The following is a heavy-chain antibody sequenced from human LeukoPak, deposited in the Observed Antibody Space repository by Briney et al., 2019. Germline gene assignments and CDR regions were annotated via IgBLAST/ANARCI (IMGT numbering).Heavy chain of an antibody. J-gene: IGHJ4*02. D-gene: IGHD1-14*01. Sequence: PGRSLRLSCAASGFTVITNDMTSVRQAPGQGLEWVSVLYSDGNTKYADSVQGRFTISRDNSKNTLYLEMNSLSPDDTAVYYCARGVEPLAANTLAYWGQGTLVTVSS. CDR1: GFTVITND. CDR2: LYSDGNT. V-gene: IGHV3-53*01. CDR3: ARGVEPLAANTLAY.